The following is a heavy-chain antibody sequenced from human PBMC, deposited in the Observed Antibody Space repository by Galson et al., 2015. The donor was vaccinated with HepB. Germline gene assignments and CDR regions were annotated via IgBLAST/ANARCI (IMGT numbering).Heavy chain of an antibody. Sequence: SLRLSCAASGFTFSSYGMHWVRQAPGKGLEWVAVIWYDGSNKYYADSVKGRFTISRDNSKNTLYLQMNSLRAEDTAVYYCARDRSYGDYADYWGQGTLVTVSS. V-gene: IGHV3-33*08. J-gene: IGHJ4*02. D-gene: IGHD4-17*01. CDR3: ARDRSYGDYADY. CDR2: IWYDGSNK. CDR1: GFTFSSYG.